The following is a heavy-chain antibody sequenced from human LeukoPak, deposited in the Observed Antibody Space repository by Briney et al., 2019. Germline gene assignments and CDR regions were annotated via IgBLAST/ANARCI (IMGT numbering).Heavy chain of an antibody. CDR3: ARDGTAWELSKYNWFDP. CDR2: IIPIFGTA. V-gene: IGHV1-69*13. CDR1: GGTFSSYA. J-gene: IGHJ5*02. Sequence: SVKVSCKASGGTFSSYAISWVRQAPGQGLEWMGGIIPIFGTANYAQKFQGRVTITADESTSTAYMELSSLRPEDTAVYYCARDGTAWELSKYNWFDPWGQGTLVTVSS. D-gene: IGHD1-26*01.